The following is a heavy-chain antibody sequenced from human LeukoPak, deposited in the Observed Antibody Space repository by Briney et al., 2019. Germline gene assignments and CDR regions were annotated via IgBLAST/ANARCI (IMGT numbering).Heavy chain of an antibody. V-gene: IGHV3-48*01. Sequence: GESLRLSCAASGFTFSSYSMNCVRQAPGKGLEWISYISSTSGTIYYADSGKGRFTISRDNAKNSLYLQMNSLRAEDTAVYYCARVGPDFYYYAMDVWGQGTTVTVSS. CDR1: GFTFSSYS. CDR2: ISSTSGTI. CDR3: ARVGPDFYYYAMDV. J-gene: IGHJ6*02.